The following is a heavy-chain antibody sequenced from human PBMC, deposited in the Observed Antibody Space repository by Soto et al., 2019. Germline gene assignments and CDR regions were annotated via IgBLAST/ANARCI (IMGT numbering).Heavy chain of an antibody. CDR2: INPNSGGT. J-gene: IGHJ6*02. CDR1: GYTFTGYY. CDR3: ARAVTVGARYYYYGMDV. Sequence: ASVKVSCKASGYTFTGYYMHWVRQAPGQVLEWMGWINPNSGGTNYAQKFQGWVTMTRDTSISTAYMELSRLRSDDTAVYYCARAVTVGARYYYYGMDVWGQGTTVTVSS. D-gene: IGHD1-26*01. V-gene: IGHV1-2*04.